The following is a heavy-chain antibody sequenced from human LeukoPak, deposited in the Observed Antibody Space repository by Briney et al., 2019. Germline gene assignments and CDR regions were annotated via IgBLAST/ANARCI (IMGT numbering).Heavy chain of an antibody. Sequence: PGGSLRLSCAASGFTFSSYGMHWVRQAPGKGLEWVAFIRYDGSNKYYADSVKGRFTISRDNSKNTLYLQMNSLRAEDTAVYYCAKALLCSSTSCYTGGYFDYWGQGTLVTVSS. D-gene: IGHD2-2*02. CDR3: AKALLCSSTSCYTGGYFDY. CDR2: IRYDGSNK. CDR1: GFTFSSYG. V-gene: IGHV3-30*02. J-gene: IGHJ4*02.